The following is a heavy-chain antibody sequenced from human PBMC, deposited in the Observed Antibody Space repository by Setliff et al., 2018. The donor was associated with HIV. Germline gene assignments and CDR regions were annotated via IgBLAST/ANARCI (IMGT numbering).Heavy chain of an antibody. J-gene: IGHJ4*02. CDR1: GGSIKNGPSS. Sequence: PSETLSLTCSVSGGSIKNGPSSWTWIRQPAGKGLEWIGHIYTSGSTNYNPSLKSRVTISVDTSKNQFSLKLSSVTAADTAVYYCARTSSSWDLDYWGQGTLVTVSS. CDR2: IYTSGST. V-gene: IGHV4-61*09. CDR3: ARTSSSWDLDY. D-gene: IGHD6-13*01.